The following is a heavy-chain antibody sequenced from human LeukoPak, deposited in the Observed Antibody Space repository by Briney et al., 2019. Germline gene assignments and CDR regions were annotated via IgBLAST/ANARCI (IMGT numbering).Heavy chain of an antibody. Sequence: GRSLRLSCAASGFTFSSYAMHWVRQAPGKGLEWVAVISHDGSNIHYGDSVKGRFTISRDNSKNTVYLQMNSLRAEDTAIYYCAKDPYRVVVATGNYLDPWGQGTLVTVSS. CDR2: ISHDGSNI. D-gene: IGHD2-15*01. V-gene: IGHV3-30*04. CDR1: GFTFSSYA. CDR3: AKDPYRVVVATGNYLDP. J-gene: IGHJ5*02.